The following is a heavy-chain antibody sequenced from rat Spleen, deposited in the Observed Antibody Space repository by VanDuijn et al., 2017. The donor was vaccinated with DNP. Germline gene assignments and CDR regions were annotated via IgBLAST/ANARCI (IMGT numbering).Heavy chain of an antibody. J-gene: IGHJ3*01. Sequence: EVQLVESGGGLVQPGRSLKLSCAASGITFSNSGMHWIRQAPTKGLEWVTSISPSGGGTYYRDSVKGRFSISRDNAKSILYLQMNILRSEDMATYYCARHDYSAWFGSWGPGTLVTVSS. CDR3: ARHDYSAWFGS. CDR1: GITFSNSG. D-gene: IGHD1-1*01. CDR2: ISPSGGGT. V-gene: IGHV5-19*01.